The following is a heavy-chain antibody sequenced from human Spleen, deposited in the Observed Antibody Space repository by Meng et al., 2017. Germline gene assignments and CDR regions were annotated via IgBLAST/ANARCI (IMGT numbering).Heavy chain of an antibody. CDR1: GYNFPDYY. CDR3: ARDEDISAAGKLFGDY. D-gene: IGHD6-25*01. J-gene: IGHJ4*02. CDR2: INPKSGDT. Sequence: VQLVQSGAVVKKPGASVKVSCKPSGYNFPDYYIHWVRRAPGQGLEWMGRINPKSGDTHYAQKFQARVTMTGDTSISTAYMELSGLRSDDTAMYYCARDEDISAAGKLFGDYWGQGTLVTVSS. V-gene: IGHV1-2*06.